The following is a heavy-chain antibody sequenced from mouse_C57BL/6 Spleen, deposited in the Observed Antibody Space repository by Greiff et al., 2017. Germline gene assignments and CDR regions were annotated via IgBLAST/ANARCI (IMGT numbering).Heavy chain of an antibody. D-gene: IGHD2-3*01. J-gene: IGHJ3*01. V-gene: IGHV7-3*01. Sequence: DVKLVESGGGLVQPWGSLCLSCAASGFTFTDDYMSWFRQPPGKALEWLGFIRNRANGYTTEYSASVKGRFTISRDNSQSILYLQMNALRAEDSATYYCARYEDGYYMGFACWGQGTLVTVSA. CDR3: ARYEDGYYMGFAC. CDR1: GFTFTDDY. CDR2: IRNRANGYTT.